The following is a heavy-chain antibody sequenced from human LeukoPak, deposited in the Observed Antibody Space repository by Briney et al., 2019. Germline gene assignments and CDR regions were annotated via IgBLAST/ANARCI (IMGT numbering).Heavy chain of an antibody. V-gene: IGHV4-4*07. D-gene: IGHD3-10*01. J-gene: IGHJ6*03. Sequence: SETLSLTCTVSGGSISSYYWSWIRQPAGKGLEWIGRIYTSGSTNYNPSLKSRVTMSVDTSKNQFSLKLSSVTAADTAVYYCARDLRSGYGSGSEYYYYYYMDVWGKGTTVTVSS. CDR3: ARDLRSGYGSGSEYYYYYYMDV. CDR1: GGSISSYY. CDR2: IYTSGST.